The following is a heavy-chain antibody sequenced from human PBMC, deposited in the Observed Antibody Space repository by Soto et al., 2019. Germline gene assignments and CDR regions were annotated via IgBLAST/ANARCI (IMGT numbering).Heavy chain of an antibody. CDR2: ISYDGSNK. J-gene: IGHJ4*02. V-gene: IGHV3-30*18. CDR1: GFTFSSYG. Sequence: GGSLRLSCAASGFTFSSYGMHWVRQAPGKGLEWVAVISYDGSNKYYADSVKGRFTISRDNSKNALYLQMNSLRAEDTAVYYCAKPLDFWSGSYFDYWGQGTLVTVSS. D-gene: IGHD3-3*01. CDR3: AKPLDFWSGSYFDY.